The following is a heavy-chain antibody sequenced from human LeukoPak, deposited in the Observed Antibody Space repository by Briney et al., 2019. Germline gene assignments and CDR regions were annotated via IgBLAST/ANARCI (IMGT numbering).Heavy chain of an antibody. D-gene: IGHD6-13*01. CDR1: GFTFSTYT. CDR2: TSGSGGST. CDR3: AKVPNTLPILKGIAAAGSGFNWFFDL. J-gene: IGHJ2*01. Sequence: GGSLRLSCSASGFTFSTYTMSWVRQAPGKGLEWVSATSGSGGSTYYADSVKGRFTISRDNSKNTLYLQMNSLRAGDTAVYYCAKVPNTLPILKGIAAAGSGFNWFFDLWGRGTLVTVSS. V-gene: IGHV3-23*01.